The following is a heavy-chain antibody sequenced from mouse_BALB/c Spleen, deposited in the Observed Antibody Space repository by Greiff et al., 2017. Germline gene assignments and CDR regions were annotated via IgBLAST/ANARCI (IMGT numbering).Heavy chain of an antibody. CDR2: ISYSGST. Sequence: VQLQQSGPGLVKPSQSLSLTCTVTGYSITSDYAWNWIRQFPGNKLEWMGYISYSGSTSYNPSLKSRISITRDTSKNQFFLQLNSVTTEDTATYYCARNYGSSYRYFDVWGAGTTVTVSS. V-gene: IGHV3-2*02. D-gene: IGHD1-1*01. CDR1: GYSITSDYA. J-gene: IGHJ1*01. CDR3: ARNYGSSYRYFDV.